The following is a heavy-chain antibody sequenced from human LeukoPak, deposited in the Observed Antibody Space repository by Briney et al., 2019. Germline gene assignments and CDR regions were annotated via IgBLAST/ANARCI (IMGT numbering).Heavy chain of an antibody. V-gene: IGHV4-59*08. CDR2: IYYSGST. D-gene: IGHD3-22*01. J-gene: IGHJ4*02. CDR3: ARYYYDSSGYYLDY. CDR1: GGSISSYY. Sequence: SETLSLTCAVSGGSISSYYWSWIRQPPGKGLEWIGYIYYSGSTNYNPSLKSRVTISVDTSKNQFSLKLSSVTAADTAVYYCARYYYDSSGYYLDYWGQGTLVTVSS.